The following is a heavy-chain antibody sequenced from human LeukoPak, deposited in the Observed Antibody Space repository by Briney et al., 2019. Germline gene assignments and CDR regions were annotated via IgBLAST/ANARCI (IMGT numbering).Heavy chain of an antibody. Sequence: SETLSLTCTVSGDSISSNIYYWAWIRQPPGQGLEWIGSIYYSGTTYYNPSLKSRVTISVDTSKNQFSLNLSSVTAADTAVYYCARTRSIARPPYYYYYYMDVWGKGTTVTVSS. D-gene: IGHD6-6*01. CDR2: IYYSGTT. V-gene: IGHV4-39*07. CDR1: GDSISSNIYY. CDR3: ARTRSIARPPYYYYYYMDV. J-gene: IGHJ6*03.